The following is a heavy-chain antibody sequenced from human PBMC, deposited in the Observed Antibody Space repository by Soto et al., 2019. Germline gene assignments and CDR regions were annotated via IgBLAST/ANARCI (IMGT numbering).Heavy chain of an antibody. CDR3: ARNVAVTVMFSYHGRDV. D-gene: IGHD2-21*02. CDR1: GGSFGGDF. V-gene: IGHV4-34*02. CDR2: VNNGGIT. Sequence: QVQLQQWGAGLLKPSETLSLTCDVYGGSFGGDFWSWIRQPPGKGLGRIGDVNNGGITTYNPSLKRRNPISGDTSKNQCSLKLSSVTAADAAVYHWARNVAVTVMFSYHGRDVWGQGTSVTVSS. J-gene: IGHJ6*02.